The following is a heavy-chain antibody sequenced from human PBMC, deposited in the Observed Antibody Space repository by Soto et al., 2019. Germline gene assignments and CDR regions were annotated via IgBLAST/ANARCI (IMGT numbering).Heavy chain of an antibody. V-gene: IGHV4-39*01. CDR1: GGSISRSTYY. Sequence: XETLSLTCTVSGGSISRSTYYWGWIRQPPGKGLEWIGIIYYSGSTYYRPSLKSRVTISVDTSKNQFSLKLSSVTAADTAVYYCARQVPAAIRLGWFDHWGQGTLVTVSS. CDR2: IYYSGST. CDR3: ARQVPAAIRLGWFDH. D-gene: IGHD2-2*02. J-gene: IGHJ5*02.